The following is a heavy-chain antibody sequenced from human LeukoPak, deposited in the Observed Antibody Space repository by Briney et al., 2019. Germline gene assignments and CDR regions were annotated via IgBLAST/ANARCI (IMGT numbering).Heavy chain of an antibody. CDR1: GGSISSYY. CDR3: ARDKEGDYYDY. V-gene: IGHV4-59*01. J-gene: IGHJ4*02. Sequence: KPSETLSLTCPVSGGSISSYYWNWIRQPPGKGLEWIGYIYYSGSTNYNPSLKSRVTISVDTSKNQFSLKLSSVTAADTAVYYCARDKEGDYYDYWGQGTLVTVSS. CDR2: IYYSGST.